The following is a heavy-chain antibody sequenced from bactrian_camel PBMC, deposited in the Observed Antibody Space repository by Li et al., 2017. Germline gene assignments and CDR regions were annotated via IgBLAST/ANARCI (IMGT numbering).Heavy chain of an antibody. Sequence: QVQLVESGGGLVQPGGSLRLSCAADRFTFTSNYMSWVRQAPGKGLEWVCSIYTGGSITSYADSVKGRFTISKDNGKNTTYLQMNSLRPEDTAVYYCATGGGWSFGYWGQGTQVTVS. J-gene: IGHJ6*01. CDR2: IYTGGSIT. CDR3: ATGGGWSFGY. V-gene: IGHV3-2*01. CDR1: RFTFTSNY. D-gene: IGHD1*01.